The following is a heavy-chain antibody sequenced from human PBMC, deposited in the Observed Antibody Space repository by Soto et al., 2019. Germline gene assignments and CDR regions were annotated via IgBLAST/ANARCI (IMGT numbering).Heavy chain of an antibody. CDR1: GFTFSDYY. D-gene: IGHD3-9*01. V-gene: IGHV3-11*01. CDR2: ISSSGSTI. Sequence: PGGSLRLSCAASGFTFSDYYMSWIRQAPGKGLEWVSYISSSGSTIYYADSVKGRFTISRDNAKNSLYLQMNSLRAEDTAVYYCARVPRYYDILTGYNGYYFDYWGQGTLVTVSS. J-gene: IGHJ4*02. CDR3: ARVPRYYDILTGYNGYYFDY.